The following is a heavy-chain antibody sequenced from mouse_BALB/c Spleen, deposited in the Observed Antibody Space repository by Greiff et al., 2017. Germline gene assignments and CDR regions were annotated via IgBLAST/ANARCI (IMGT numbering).Heavy chain of an antibody. Sequence: EVKLVESGGGLVQPGGSLKLSCAASGFTFSSYTMSWVRQTPEKRLEWVAYISNGGGSTYYPDTVKGRFTISRDNAKNTLYLQMSSLKSEDTAMYYCARRGGYENYAMDYWGQGTSVTVSS. J-gene: IGHJ4*01. D-gene: IGHD2-2*01. CDR3: ARRGGYENYAMDY. CDR1: GFTFSSYT. CDR2: ISNGGGST. V-gene: IGHV5-12-2*01.